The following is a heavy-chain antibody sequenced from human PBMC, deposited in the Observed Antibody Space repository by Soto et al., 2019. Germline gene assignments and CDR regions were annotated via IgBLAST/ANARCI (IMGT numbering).Heavy chain of an antibody. Sequence: EVQLLESGGGLVQPGGSLRLSCAASGFTFSNYAMSWVRQAPGKGLEWVSPISGSGENTYYADSVKGRFTISRDNSKNTLYLQINNLRAEDTAVYYCAKTRGQSYYHAMDAWGQGTSVIVSS. CDR2: ISGSGENT. J-gene: IGHJ6*02. CDR1: GFTFSNYA. V-gene: IGHV3-23*01. CDR3: AKTRGQSYYHAMDA.